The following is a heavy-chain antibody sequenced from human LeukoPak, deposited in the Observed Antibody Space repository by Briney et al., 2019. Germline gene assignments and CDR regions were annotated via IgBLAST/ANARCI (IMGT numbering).Heavy chain of an antibody. J-gene: IGHJ3*02. CDR3: ARGNYGYAFDM. CDR1: GYTFTAYY. D-gene: IGHD1-7*01. V-gene: IGHV1-2*02. Sequence: GASVKVSCKTSGYTFTAYYLHWVRQAPGQGLEWMGWINPNSGVTYYAQKFQGRVTMTRDTSINTAYMELGRLTSDDTAVYHCARGNYGYAFDMWGQGTMVPVSS. CDR2: INPNSGVT.